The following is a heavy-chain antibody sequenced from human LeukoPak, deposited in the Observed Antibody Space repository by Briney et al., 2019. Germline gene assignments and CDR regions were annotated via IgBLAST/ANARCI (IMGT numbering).Heavy chain of an antibody. CDR1: GFTVSSNY. J-gene: IGHJ4*02. CDR2: IYSGSST. D-gene: IGHD2/OR15-2a*01. V-gene: IGHV3-53*01. CDR3: ARSTAGNIDY. Sequence: GGSLRLSCVASGFTVSSNYMSWVRQAPGKGLEWVSVIYSGSSTYYAESVKGRFTISRNTSKNTLYLQMNSLRADDTAVYYCARSTAGNIDYWGQGTLVTVSS.